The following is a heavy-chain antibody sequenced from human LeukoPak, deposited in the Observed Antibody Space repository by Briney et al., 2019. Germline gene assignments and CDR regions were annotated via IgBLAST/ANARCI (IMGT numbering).Heavy chain of an antibody. CDR3: ARPSGSYQYYFDY. CDR1: GYSFTSYW. CDR2: IYPGDSDT. Sequence: GESLQISCKGSGYSFTSYWIGWVRQLPGKGLEWMGIIYPGDSDTRYSPSFQGQVTISADKSISTAYLQWSSLKASDTAMYYCARPSGSYQYYFDYWGQGTLVTVSS. J-gene: IGHJ4*02. V-gene: IGHV5-51*01. D-gene: IGHD1-26*01.